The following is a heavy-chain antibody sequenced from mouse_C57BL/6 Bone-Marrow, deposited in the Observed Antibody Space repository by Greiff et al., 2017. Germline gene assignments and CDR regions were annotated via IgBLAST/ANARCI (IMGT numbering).Heavy chain of an antibody. D-gene: IGHD2-5*01. J-gene: IGHJ4*01. CDR3: ARFYYSNFYYAMDY. CDR1: GFTFSSYG. CDR2: ISSGGSYT. Sequence: EVTLMESGGDLVKPGGSLKLSCAASGFTFSSYGMSWVRQTPDKRLEWVATISSGGSYTYYPDSVKGRFTISRDNAKNTLYLQMSSLKSEDTAMYYCARFYYSNFYYAMDYWGQGTSVTVSS. V-gene: IGHV5-6*01.